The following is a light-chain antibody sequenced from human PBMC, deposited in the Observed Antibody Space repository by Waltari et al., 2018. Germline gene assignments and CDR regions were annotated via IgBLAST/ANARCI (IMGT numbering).Light chain of an antibody. CDR2: YVN. CDR3: LSYTSARTSYV. CDR1: SSDVGGHNS. Sequence: QSALTQPASVSGSPGQSITISCTGTSSDVGGHNSVSWYQQHPGKVPRLVMFYVNKRRTVVFNRFYVAKSCNTASLTISGFQAEDEDDYYSLSYTSARTSYVFGTGTKVTVL. J-gene: IGLJ1*01. V-gene: IGLV2-14*03.